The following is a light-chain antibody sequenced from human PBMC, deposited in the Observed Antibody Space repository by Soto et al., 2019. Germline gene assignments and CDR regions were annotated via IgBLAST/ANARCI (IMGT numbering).Light chain of an antibody. CDR1: SSDVGAYNY. V-gene: IGLV2-14*01. J-gene: IGLJ1*01. Sequence: ALTPPASVSGSPGQSITISCTGTSSDVGAYNYVSWYQQHPGKAPKLMIHDVSNRPSGVSNRFSGSKSGNTASLTISGLQAEDEADYYCSSYTSSSTYVFGTGTKVTVL. CDR2: DVS. CDR3: SSYTSSSTYV.